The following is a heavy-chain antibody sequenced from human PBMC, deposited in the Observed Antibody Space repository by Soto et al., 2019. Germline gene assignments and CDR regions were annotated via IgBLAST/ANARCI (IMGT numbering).Heavy chain of an antibody. V-gene: IGHV5-51*01. CDR2: IYPGDSDT. Sequence: GESLKISCKGSGYSFTSYWIGWVRQMPGKGLEWMGIIYPGDSDTRYSPSFQGQVTISADKSISTAYLQWSSLKASDTAMYYCASLYGDYAENDAFDIWGQGTMVTVSS. D-gene: IGHD4-17*01. J-gene: IGHJ3*02. CDR3: ASLYGDYAENDAFDI. CDR1: GYSFTSYW.